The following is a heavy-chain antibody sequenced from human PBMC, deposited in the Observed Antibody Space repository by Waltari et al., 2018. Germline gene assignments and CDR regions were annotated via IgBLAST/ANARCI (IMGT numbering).Heavy chain of an antibody. V-gene: IGHV4-34*01. CDR2: INHSGIT. CDR3: ASGGIGRSSSSGSFDI. CDR1: VGSFRGYY. J-gene: IGHJ3*02. D-gene: IGHD6-6*01. Sequence: QVQLQQWGAGLLKPSETLSLTCAVYVGSFRGYYWTWIRQPPGKGLEWIGEINHSGITNYSPSLKSRVTISVDTSKNQFSLKLSSVTAADTAVYFCASGGIGRSSSSGSFDIWGQGTMVTVSS.